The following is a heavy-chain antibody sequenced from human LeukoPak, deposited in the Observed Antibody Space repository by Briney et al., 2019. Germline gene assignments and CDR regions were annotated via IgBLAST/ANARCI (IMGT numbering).Heavy chain of an antibody. CDR1: GYTFTSYF. J-gene: IGHJ4*02. V-gene: IGHV1-46*01. CDR3: ATAKFGGNSYFDY. Sequence: ASVKVSCKASGYTFTSYFIHCVRQTPEQGLEWMGIINPSVGSTNYAQKFQGRVTMTTDTSTSTVYMELSSLRSEDTAVYYCATAKFGGNSYFDYWGQGTLVTVSS. D-gene: IGHD4-23*01. CDR2: INPSVGST.